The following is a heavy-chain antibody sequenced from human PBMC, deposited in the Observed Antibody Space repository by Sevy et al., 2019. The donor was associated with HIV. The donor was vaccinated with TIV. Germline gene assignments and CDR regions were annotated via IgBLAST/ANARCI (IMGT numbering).Heavy chain of an antibody. D-gene: IGHD3-22*01. CDR3: ARQVYYYDSSGYYYDGWFDP. J-gene: IGHJ5*02. CDR1: GYSFTSYW. Sequence: GESLKISCKGSGYSFTSYWIGWVRQMPGKGLEWMGIIYPGDSDPRYSPSFQGQVTISAAKSISTAYLQWSSLKASDTAMYYCARQVYYYDSSGYYYDGWFDPWGQGTLVTVSS. CDR2: IYPGDSDP. V-gene: IGHV5-51*01.